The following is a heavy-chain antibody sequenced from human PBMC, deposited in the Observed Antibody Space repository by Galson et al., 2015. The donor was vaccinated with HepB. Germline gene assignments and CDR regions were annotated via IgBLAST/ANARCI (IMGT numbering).Heavy chain of an antibody. J-gene: IGHJ6*02. CDR2: ISSNGGST. D-gene: IGHD3-10*01. CDR3: ARAAVDYYGSGSYYQLYYYYYGMDV. Sequence: SLRLSCAASGFTFSSYAMHWVRQAPGKGLEYVSAISSNGGSTYYANSVKGRFTISRDNSKNTLYLQMGSLRAEDMAVYYCARAAVDYYGSGSYYQLYYYYYGMDVWGQGTTVTVSS. CDR1: GFTFSSYA. V-gene: IGHV3-64*01.